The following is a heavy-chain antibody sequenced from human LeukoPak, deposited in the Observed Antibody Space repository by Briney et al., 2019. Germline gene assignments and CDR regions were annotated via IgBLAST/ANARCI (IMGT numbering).Heavy chain of an antibody. V-gene: IGHV4-34*01. CDR3: ARGSELGINWFDP. J-gene: IGHJ5*02. Sequence: PSETLSLTCAVYGGSFSGYYWSWIRQPPGKGLERIGEINHSGSTNYNPSLKSRVTISVDTSKNQFSLKLSSVTAADTAVYYCARGSELGINWFDPWGQGTLVTVSS. CDR2: INHSGST. D-gene: IGHD7-27*01. CDR1: GGSFSGYY.